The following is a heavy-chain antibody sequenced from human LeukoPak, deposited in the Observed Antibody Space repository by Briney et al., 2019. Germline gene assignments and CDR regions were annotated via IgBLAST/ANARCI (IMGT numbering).Heavy chain of an antibody. CDR2: MNPNSGNT. V-gene: IGHV1-8*01. J-gene: IGHJ4*02. Sequence: ASVKVSCKASGYTFTSYDINWVRQATGQGLEWMGWMNPNSGNTGYAQKFQGRVTMTRNTSISTAYMELSSLRSEDTAVYYCARGSSLDYYDSSGLSGYWGQGTLVTVSS. CDR3: ARGSSLDYYDSSGLSGY. CDR1: GYTFTSYD. D-gene: IGHD3-22*01.